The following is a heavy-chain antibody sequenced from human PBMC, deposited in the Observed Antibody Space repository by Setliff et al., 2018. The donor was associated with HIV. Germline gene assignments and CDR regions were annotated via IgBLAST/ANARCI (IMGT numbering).Heavy chain of an antibody. J-gene: IGHJ2*01. V-gene: IGHV3-30*03. CDR1: GLLFTNAW. D-gene: IGHD3-10*01. CDR2: ISYDGINK. Sequence: LRLSCAASGLLFTNAWMSWVRQAPGKGLEWVALISYDGINKYYADSVKGRFTISRDNAKNSLYLQMNSLRAEDTAVYYCATGANYYGSGSRYWYFDLWGRGTLVTVSS. CDR3: ATGANYYGSGSRYWYFDL.